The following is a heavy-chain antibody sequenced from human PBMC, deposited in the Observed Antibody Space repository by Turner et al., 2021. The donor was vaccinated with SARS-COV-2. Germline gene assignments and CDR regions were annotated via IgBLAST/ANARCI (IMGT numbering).Heavy chain of an antibody. CDR3: ATIAAAGPDFYYYYGMDV. CDR2: ISSSSSYI. CDR1: GFSLSSYS. D-gene: IGHD6-13*01. J-gene: IGHJ6*02. Sequence: DVQLVESGGGLVKRGGSLRLSCAASGFSLSSYSMNWVRQAPGKGLEWVSSISSSSSYIYYADSVKGRFTISRDNAKSSLYLQLNSLRAEDTAVYYCATIAAAGPDFYYYYGMDVWGQGTTVTVSS. V-gene: IGHV3-21*01.